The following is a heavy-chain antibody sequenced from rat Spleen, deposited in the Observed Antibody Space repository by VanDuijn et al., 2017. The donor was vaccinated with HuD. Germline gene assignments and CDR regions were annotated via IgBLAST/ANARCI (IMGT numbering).Heavy chain of an antibody. CDR3: ARVGYSSYIRYFDY. D-gene: IGHD1-2*01. CDR2: MWSGGST. V-gene: IGHV2S63*01. CDR1: GFSLTDYS. Sequence: EVQLKESGPGLVQPSQTLSLTRTVSGFSLTDYSVHWVRQPPGKGLEWMGVMWSGGSTAYNSLLKSRLSISRDTTKSQVFLKMNSLQTEDTATYYCARVGYSSYIRYFDYWGQGVMVTVSS. J-gene: IGHJ2*01.